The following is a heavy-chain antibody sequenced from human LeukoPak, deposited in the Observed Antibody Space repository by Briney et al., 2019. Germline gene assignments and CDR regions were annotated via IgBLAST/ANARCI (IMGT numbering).Heavy chain of an antibody. CDR2: INHSGST. V-gene: IGHV4-34*01. J-gene: IGHJ6*03. CDR3: AYLSGAIPSGYYMDV. Sequence: SETLSLTCAVYGGSFSGYYWSWIRQPPGKGLEWIGEINHSGSTNYNPSLKSRVTISVDTSKNQFSLKLSSVTAADTAVYYCAYLSGAIPSGYYMDVWGKGTTVTVSS. D-gene: IGHD2-21*01. CDR1: GGSFSGYY.